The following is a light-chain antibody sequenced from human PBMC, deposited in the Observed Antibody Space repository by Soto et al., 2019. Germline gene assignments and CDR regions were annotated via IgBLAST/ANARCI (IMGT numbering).Light chain of an antibody. V-gene: IGKV3-20*01. Sequence: EIVLTQSPGTLSLSPGERATLSCRASKSVSSIYLAWYQQKPGQAPRLLIYGASSRATGIPDRFSGSGSGTDFTLTISRLEPEDFAVYYCQQYGTSRTFAQGTKVEI. CDR1: KSVSSIY. J-gene: IGKJ1*01. CDR2: GAS. CDR3: QQYGTSRT.